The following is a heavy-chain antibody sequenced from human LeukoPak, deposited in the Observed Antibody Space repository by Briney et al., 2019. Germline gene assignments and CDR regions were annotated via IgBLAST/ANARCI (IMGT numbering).Heavy chain of an antibody. D-gene: IGHD3-22*01. V-gene: IGHV4-34*01. J-gene: IGHJ4*02. Sequence: PSETLSLTCAVYGGSFSGYYWSWIRQPPGKGLEWIGEINHSGSTNYNPSLKSRVTISVDTSKNQFSLKLSSVTAADTAVYYCARPQPPYCYDSSGYYYDYWGQGTLVTVSS. CDR1: GGSFSGYY. CDR3: ARPQPPYCYDSSGYYYDY. CDR2: INHSGST.